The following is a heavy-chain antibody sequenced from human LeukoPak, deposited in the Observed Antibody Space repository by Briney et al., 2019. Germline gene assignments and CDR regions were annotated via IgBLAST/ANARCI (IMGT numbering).Heavy chain of an antibody. CDR3: AKAAAAPGFDF. CDR1: GFTFSNYA. V-gene: IGHV3-23*01. CDR2: VSGSGDRM. J-gene: IGHJ4*02. D-gene: IGHD6-13*01. Sequence: PGGSLRLSCAASGFTFSNYALSWVRQAPGKGLEWVATVSGSGDRMYHADSVKGRFTISRDNSKNTIYLQMNSLRAEDTALYYCAKAAAAPGFDFWGQGTLVTVSS.